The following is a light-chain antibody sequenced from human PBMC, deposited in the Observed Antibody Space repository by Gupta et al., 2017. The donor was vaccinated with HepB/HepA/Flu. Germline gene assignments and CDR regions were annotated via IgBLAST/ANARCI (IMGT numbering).Light chain of an antibody. V-gene: IGLV2-14*01. CDR1: SSDVGGYNY. J-gene: IGLJ3*02. CDR2: DVS. Sequence: QSALTQPASVSGSPGQSITISCTGTSSDVGGYNYVSWYQQHPVNAPKLIIYDVSNRPSGVSNRFSGSKSGNTASLTISGLQAEDEADYYCSSYTSSSTLVVFGGGTKLTV. CDR3: SSYTSSSTLVV.